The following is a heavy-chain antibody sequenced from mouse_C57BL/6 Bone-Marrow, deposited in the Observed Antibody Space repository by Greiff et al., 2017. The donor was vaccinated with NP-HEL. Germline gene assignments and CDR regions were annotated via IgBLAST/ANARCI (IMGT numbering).Heavy chain of an antibody. Sequence: EVKLLESGGGLVQPGGSLSLSCAASGFTFTDYYMSWVRQPPGKALEWLGFIRHKANGYTTEYSASVKGRFTISRDNSQSILYLQMNALRAEDSATYYCAGYRGQLRLRGYFDYWGQGTTLTVSS. CDR3: AGYRGQLRLRGYFDY. CDR1: GFTFTDYY. CDR2: IRHKANGYTT. J-gene: IGHJ2*01. D-gene: IGHD3-2*02. V-gene: IGHV7-3*01.